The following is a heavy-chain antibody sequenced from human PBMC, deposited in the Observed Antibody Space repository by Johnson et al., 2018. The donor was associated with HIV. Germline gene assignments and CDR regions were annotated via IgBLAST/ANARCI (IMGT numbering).Heavy chain of an antibody. CDR1: GFTFSNAW. J-gene: IGHJ3*02. V-gene: IGHV3-15*01. D-gene: IGHD2-21*02. CDR2: IKSNSDGGAA. CDR3: TTDRWVTLLDRDAFDI. Sequence: EVQLVESGGGVVQPGRSLRLSCAASGFTFSNAWMNWVRQAPGKGLEWVGRIKSNSDGGAADYAAPVKDRFTISRDDSKNTLYLQMNSLKTEDTAVYYCTTDRWVTLLDRDAFDIWGQGTMVTVSS.